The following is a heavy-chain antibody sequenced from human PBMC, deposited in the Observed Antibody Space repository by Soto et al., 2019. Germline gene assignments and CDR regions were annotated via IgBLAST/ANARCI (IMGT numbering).Heavy chain of an antibody. Sequence: QVQLQASGPGLVKPSETLSLTCTVSGGSISSYYWSWIRQPPGKGLEWIGYIYYSGSTNYNPSLNSRVTISVDTSKYLFSMQLSSGTVADTALYYCARTYGPNFDYWGQGALVTVSS. CDR2: IYYSGST. CDR3: ARTYGPNFDY. V-gene: IGHV4-59*01. CDR1: GGSISSYY. D-gene: IGHD3-10*01. J-gene: IGHJ4*02.